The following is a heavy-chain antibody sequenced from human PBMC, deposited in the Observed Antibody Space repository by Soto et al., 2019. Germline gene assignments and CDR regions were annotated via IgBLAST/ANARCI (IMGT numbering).Heavy chain of an antibody. D-gene: IGHD2-15*01. CDR2: ISGSGGNT. J-gene: IGHJ4*02. CDR1: GFTFSSYA. V-gene: IGHV3-23*01. CDR3: VKETVAAAYVETSPFDF. Sequence: GGSLRLSCAASGFTFSSYAMSWVRQAPGKGLEWVSAISGSGGNTYYADSVKGRFTISRDNSENTLYLHMNSLRAEDTARYYCVKETVAAAYVETSPFDFWGQGIQVTVSS.